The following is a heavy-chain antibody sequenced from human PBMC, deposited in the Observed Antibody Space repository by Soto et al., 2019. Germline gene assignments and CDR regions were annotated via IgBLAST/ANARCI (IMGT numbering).Heavy chain of an antibody. CDR3: AKDIYYYDSSGYFNAFDI. CDR1: GFTFDDYA. Sequence: PGGSLRLSCAASGFTFDDYAMHWVRQAPGKGLEWVSGISWNSGSIGYADSVKGRFTISRDNAKNSLYLQMNSLRAEDTALYYCAKDIYYYDSSGYFNAFDIWGQGTMVTVSS. V-gene: IGHV3-9*01. D-gene: IGHD3-22*01. CDR2: ISWNSGSI. J-gene: IGHJ3*02.